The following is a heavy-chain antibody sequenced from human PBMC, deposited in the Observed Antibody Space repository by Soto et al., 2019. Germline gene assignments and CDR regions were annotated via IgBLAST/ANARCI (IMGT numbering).Heavy chain of an antibody. V-gene: IGHV3-30*18. CDR1: RFTFSSYG. D-gene: IGHD2-15*01. CDR3: AKDGEYCSGGSCFALNYYYYMDV. Sequence: GGSLRLSCAASRFTFSSYGMHWVRQAPGKGLEWVAVISYDGSNKYYADSVKGRFTISRDNSKNTLYLQMNSLRAEDTAVYYCAKDGEYCSGGSCFALNYYYYMDVWGKGTTVTVSS. J-gene: IGHJ6*03. CDR2: ISYDGSNK.